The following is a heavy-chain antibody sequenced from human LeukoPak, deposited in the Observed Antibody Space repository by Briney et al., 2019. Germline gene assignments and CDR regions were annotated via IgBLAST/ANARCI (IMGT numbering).Heavy chain of an antibody. CDR2: FYYTGDT. Sequence: PSETLSLTCNVSDGSITTSSFYWGWVRQTPGKGLEWIGTFYYTGDTFYNRSLKSRVTITVDTSKDQFFLALSSVTAADTAVYYCVRAVGSVAGPEDWFDPWGPGILVTVSS. V-gene: IGHV4-39*01. CDR1: DGSITTSSFY. D-gene: IGHD6-19*01. J-gene: IGHJ5*02. CDR3: VRAVGSVAGPEDWFDP.